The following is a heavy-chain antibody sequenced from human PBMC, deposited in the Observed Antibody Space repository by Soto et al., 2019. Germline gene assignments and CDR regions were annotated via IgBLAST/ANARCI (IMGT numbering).Heavy chain of an antibody. V-gene: IGHV4-30-2*01. CDR2: IYHSGST. J-gene: IGHJ6*02. D-gene: IGHD1-26*01. CDR3: ASAPIVGATNYYYYGMDV. Sequence: PSETLSLTCAVSGGSISSGGYSWSWIRQQPGKGLEWIGYIYHSGSTYYNPSLKSRVTISVDRSKNQFSLKLSSVTAADTAVYYCASAPIVGATNYYYYGMDVWGQGTTVTVSS. CDR1: GGSISSGGYS.